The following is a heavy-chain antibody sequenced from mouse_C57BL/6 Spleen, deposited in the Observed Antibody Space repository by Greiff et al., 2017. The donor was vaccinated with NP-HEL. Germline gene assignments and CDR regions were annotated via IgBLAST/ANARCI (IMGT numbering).Heavy chain of an antibody. CDR2: IWSGGST. V-gene: IGHV2-2*01. D-gene: IGHD2-4*01. J-gene: IGHJ4*01. CDR3: ARKRDMISAMDY. CDR1: GFSLTSYG. Sequence: VKVVESGPGLVQPSQSLSFTCTVSGFSLTSYGVHWVRQSPGKGLEWLGVIWSGGSTDYNAAFISRLSISKDNSKSQVFFKMNSLQADDTAIYYCARKRDMISAMDYWGQGTSVTVSS.